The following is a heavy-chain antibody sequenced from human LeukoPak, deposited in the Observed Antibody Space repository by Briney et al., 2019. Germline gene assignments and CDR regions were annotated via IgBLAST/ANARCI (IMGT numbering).Heavy chain of an antibody. CDR3: ARQSLKGAFDI. V-gene: IGHV5-51*01. CDR2: IYPGDSDT. J-gene: IGHJ3*02. Sequence: GESLQISCKGSGYSFTSYWIGWVRQMPGKGLEWMGVIYPGDSDTRYSPSFQGQVTFSADRSISTAYLQWSSLKASDAAMYYCARQSLKGAFDIWGQGTMVTVSS. CDR1: GYSFTSYW.